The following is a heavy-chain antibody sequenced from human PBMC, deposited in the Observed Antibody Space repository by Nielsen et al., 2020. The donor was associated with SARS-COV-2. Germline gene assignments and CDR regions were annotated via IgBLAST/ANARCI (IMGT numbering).Heavy chain of an antibody. V-gene: IGHV4-61*08. CDR2: IYYRGST. J-gene: IGHJ4*02. CDR1: GDSISDGGYY. Sequence: SETLSLTCTVSGDSISDGGYYWSWIRQPPGKALEWIGYIYYRGSTNYNPSLKSRVTMSVDTSKNQFSLKLNSVTAADTAVYYCAREHRDNYFDYWGQGTLVTVSS. CDR3: AREHRDNYFDY.